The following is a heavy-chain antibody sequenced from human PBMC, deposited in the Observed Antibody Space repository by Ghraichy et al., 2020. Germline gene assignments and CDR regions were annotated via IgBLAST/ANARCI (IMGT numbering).Heavy chain of an antibody. V-gene: IGHV3-23*01. CDR1: GFTFSSYA. J-gene: IGHJ4*02. D-gene: IGHD4-17*01. CDR2: ISGSGGST. CDR3: AKDFMTTVSPLPQGLFDY. Sequence: GGSLRLSCAASGFTFSSYAMSWVRQAPGKGLEWVSAISGSGGSTYYADSVKGRFTISRDNSKNTLYLQMNSLRAEDTAVYYCAKDFMTTVSPLPQGLFDYWGQGTLVTVSS.